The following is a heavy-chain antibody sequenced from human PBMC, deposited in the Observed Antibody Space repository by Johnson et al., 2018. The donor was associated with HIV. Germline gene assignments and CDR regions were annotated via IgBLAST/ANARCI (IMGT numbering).Heavy chain of an antibody. CDR3: ASTGSGSDDAFDI. Sequence: QVQLVESGGGVVQPGRSLRLSCAASGFTFSDYYMSWIRQAPGKGLEWVAVISYDGSNKYYADSVKGRFTISRDNSKNTLYLQMNSLRAEDTAVYYCASTGSGSDDAFDIWGQGTMVTV. CDR1: GFTFSDYY. V-gene: IGHV3-30*19. J-gene: IGHJ3*02. CDR2: ISYDGSNK. D-gene: IGHD3-10*01.